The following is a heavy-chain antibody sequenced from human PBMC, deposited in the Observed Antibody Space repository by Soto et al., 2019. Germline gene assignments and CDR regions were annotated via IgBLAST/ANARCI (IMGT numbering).Heavy chain of an antibody. D-gene: IGHD2-8*01. J-gene: IGHJ4*02. Sequence: SETLSLTCTVSGGSVSNINYYWGWIRQSPGKGLEWIGSVYYRGRSYSKSSVKSRVTISVDTSKNQFSLNLNPVTASDTAVYYCVSQRTSVLTQAYFDYWGPGALVTVSS. V-gene: IGHV4-39*01. CDR1: GGSVSNINYY. CDR3: VSQRTSVLTQAYFDY. CDR2: VYYRGRS.